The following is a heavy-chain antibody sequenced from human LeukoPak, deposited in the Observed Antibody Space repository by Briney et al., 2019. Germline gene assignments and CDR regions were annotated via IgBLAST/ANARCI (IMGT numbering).Heavy chain of an antibody. CDR1: GFHFRDYS. CDR2: INSSSRYI. J-gene: IGHJ5*02. CDR3: ARDAHSGYNSEGDWFDP. Sequence: GSLRLSFAASGFHFRDYSMNWVRPAPGRGLEWVSSINSSSRYIFYSDSVKGRFTISRDNSNNSLYLQMNSLRAEDTAVYYCARDAHSGYNSEGDWFDPWGQGTLVTVSS. D-gene: IGHD5-12*01. V-gene: IGHV3-21*01.